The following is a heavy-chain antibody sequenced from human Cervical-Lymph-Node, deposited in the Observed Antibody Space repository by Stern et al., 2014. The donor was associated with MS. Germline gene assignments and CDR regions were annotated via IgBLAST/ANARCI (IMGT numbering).Heavy chain of an antibody. CDR3: AREAIVVEVAVTNPGGFFDY. CDR2: INPSGGGT. Sequence: VQLVESGAEVKKPGASVKVSCKASGYPFTNYYIHWVRQAPGQGLEWMGVINPSGGGTTYTQKFPGRITMTRDTSTSTVYMQLSSLTLEDTAVYFCAREAIVVEVAVTNPGGFFDYWGQGTRVTVSS. V-gene: IGHV1-46*01. D-gene: IGHD2-15*01. J-gene: IGHJ4*02. CDR1: GYPFTNYY.